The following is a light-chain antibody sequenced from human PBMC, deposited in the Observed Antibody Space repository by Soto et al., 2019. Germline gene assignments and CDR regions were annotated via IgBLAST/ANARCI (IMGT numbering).Light chain of an antibody. Sequence: QSVLTQPPYASGSPVHSVTISCTGSSIDVVAYDFVSWYQHHPGKAPKLMIYEVTKRPSGVPDRFSGSKSGNTASLTVSGLQAEDEADYYCTSHAGNYNFPYVSGTGTKVTVL. CDR2: EVT. CDR1: SIDVVAYDF. V-gene: IGLV2-8*01. CDR3: TSHAGNYNFPYV. J-gene: IGLJ1*01.